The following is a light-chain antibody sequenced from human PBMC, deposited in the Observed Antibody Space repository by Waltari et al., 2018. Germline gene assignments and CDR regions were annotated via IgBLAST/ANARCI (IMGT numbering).Light chain of an antibody. Sequence: QSALTQPASVSGSPGQSISVSCTGTSRDVGPYTVVPWYQQHPGKDPQLLIYDDTKRPSGLSDRFSGSKSGNTASLTISGLQAEDEADYYCCSYVGYRTSWLFGGGTKLTVL. CDR3: CSYVGYRTSWL. CDR2: DDT. CDR1: SRDVGPYTV. J-gene: IGLJ3*02. V-gene: IGLV2-23*01.